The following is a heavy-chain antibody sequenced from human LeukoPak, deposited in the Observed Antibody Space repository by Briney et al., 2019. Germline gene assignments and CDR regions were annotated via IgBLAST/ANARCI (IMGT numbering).Heavy chain of an antibody. Sequence: PSETLSLTCTVSGGSISSYYWSWIRQPPGKGLEWIGYIYYSGSTNYNPSLKSRVTISVDTSKNQFSLNLRSVTAADTAVYYCAREGSYCSGGTCYSVGNFDLWGRDTLVTVSS. CDR3: AREGSYCSGGTCYSVGNFDL. D-gene: IGHD2-15*01. V-gene: IGHV4-59*01. CDR2: IYYSGST. CDR1: GGSISSYY. J-gene: IGHJ2*01.